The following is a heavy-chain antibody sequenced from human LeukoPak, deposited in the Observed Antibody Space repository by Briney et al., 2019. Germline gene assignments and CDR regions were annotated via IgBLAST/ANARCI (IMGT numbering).Heavy chain of an antibody. Sequence: PSETLSLTCTVSGGSISSSSYYWGWIRQPPGKGLEWIGSIYYSGSTYYNPSLKSRVTISVDTSKNQFSLKLSSVTAADTAVYYCARLRKGGALLVGSSWYYFDYWGQGTLVTVSS. CDR2: IYYSGST. D-gene: IGHD6-13*01. J-gene: IGHJ4*02. CDR3: ARLRKGGALLVGSSWYYFDY. V-gene: IGHV4-39*07. CDR1: GGSISSSSYY.